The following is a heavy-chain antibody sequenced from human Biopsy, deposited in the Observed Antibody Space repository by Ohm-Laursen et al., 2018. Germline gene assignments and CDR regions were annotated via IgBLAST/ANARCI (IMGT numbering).Heavy chain of an antibody. J-gene: IGHJ5*02. Sequence: SDTLSLTCIVSGDSISTSTTYYWAWLRQPPGKGLEWIGSIYNSETTFYNPSLKSRVAISVDTSTNQFSLKVSSVTAADTALYYCARHPTGFWFDPWGHGTLVIVSS. CDR3: ARHPTGFWFDP. V-gene: IGHV4-39*01. CDR1: GDSISTSTTYY. CDR2: IYNSETT.